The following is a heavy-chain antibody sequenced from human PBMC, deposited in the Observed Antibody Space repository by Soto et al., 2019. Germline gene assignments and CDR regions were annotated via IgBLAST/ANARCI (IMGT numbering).Heavy chain of an antibody. CDR2: IYSSGNS. V-gene: IGHV4-31*03. D-gene: IGHD3-9*01. CDR1: GASISRDDYY. Sequence: QVQLQESGPGLVKPSQTLSLTCSVSGASISRDDYYWSWIRQHPGKGLEWIAYIYSSGNSYYNPSLSSRVATSLDPSKNQFSLRLSSVTAADTGVYYCASALTGDYVGFDYWGQGTPATVSS. J-gene: IGHJ4*02. CDR3: ASALTGDYVGFDY.